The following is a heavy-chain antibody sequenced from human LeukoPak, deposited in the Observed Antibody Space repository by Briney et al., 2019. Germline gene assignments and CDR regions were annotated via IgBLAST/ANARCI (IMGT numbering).Heavy chain of an antibody. D-gene: IGHD5-12*01. CDR1: GFTFRGSA. V-gene: IGHV3-73*01. CDR2: IRSKANSYAT. Sequence: GGSLRLSCAASGFTFRGSAMHWVRQASGKGLEWVGRIRSKANSYATAYAASVKGRFTISRDDSKNTAYLQMNSLKTEDTAVYYCTRHSDIVATPFDYWGQGTLVTVSS. J-gene: IGHJ4*02. CDR3: TRHSDIVATPFDY.